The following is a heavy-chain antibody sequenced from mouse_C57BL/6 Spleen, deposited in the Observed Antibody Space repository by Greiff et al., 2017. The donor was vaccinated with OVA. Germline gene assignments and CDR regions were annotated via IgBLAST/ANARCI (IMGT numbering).Heavy chain of an antibody. Sequence: QVQLQQPGAELVMPGASVKLSCKASGYTFTSYWMHWVKQRPGQGLEWIGEIDPSDSYTNYNQKFKGKSTLTVDKSSSTAYMQLSSLTSEDSAVYYCATNSNLDYWGQGTTLTVSS. D-gene: IGHD2-5*01. CDR2: IDPSDSYT. CDR1: GYTFTSYW. J-gene: IGHJ2*01. V-gene: IGHV1-69*01. CDR3: ATNSNLDY.